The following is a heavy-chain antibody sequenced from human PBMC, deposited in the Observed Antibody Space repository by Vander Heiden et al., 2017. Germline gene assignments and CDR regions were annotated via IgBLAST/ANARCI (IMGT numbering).Heavy chain of an antibody. V-gene: IGHV3-23*01. Sequence: EVQLLESGGGLVQPGGSLRLSCAASGFTFSSYAMSWVRQAPGKGLEWVSAISGSGGSTYYADSVKGRFTISRDNSKNTLYLQMNSLRAEDTAVYYCARYQGRANAFDIWGQGTMVTVSS. CDR1: GFTFSSYA. CDR2: ISGSGGST. J-gene: IGHJ3*02. CDR3: ARYQGRANAFDI. D-gene: IGHD3-10*01.